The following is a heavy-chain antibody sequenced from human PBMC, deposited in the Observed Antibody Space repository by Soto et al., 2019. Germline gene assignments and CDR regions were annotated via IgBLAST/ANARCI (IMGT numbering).Heavy chain of an antibody. J-gene: IGHJ6*02. CDR3: ARVDYDSSGYSYYYYYGMDD. D-gene: IGHD3-22*01. CDR1: GGTFSSYA. Sequence: QVQLVQSGAEVKKPGSSVKVSCKASGGTFSSYAISWVRQAPGQGLEWMGGIIPICGTANYAQKFQGRVTRTADEAKSAAHMEQSSLRAEDKAVYYCARVDYDSSGYSYYYYYGMDDWGQGTTVTVSS. CDR2: IIPICGTA. V-gene: IGHV1-69*01.